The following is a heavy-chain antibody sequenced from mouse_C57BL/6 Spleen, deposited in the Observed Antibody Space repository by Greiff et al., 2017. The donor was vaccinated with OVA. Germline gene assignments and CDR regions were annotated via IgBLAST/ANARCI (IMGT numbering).Heavy chain of an antibody. CDR3: ARHGFITTVVANRYFDV. CDR2: FYPGSGSI. CDR1: GYTFTEYT. J-gene: IGHJ1*03. D-gene: IGHD1-1*01. Sequence: VMLVESGAELVKPGASVKLSCKASGYTFTEYTIHWVKQRSGQGLEWIGWFYPGSGSIKYNEKFKDKATLTADKSSSTVYMELSRLTSEDSAVYFCARHGFITTVVANRYFDVWGTGTTVTVSS. V-gene: IGHV1-62-2*01.